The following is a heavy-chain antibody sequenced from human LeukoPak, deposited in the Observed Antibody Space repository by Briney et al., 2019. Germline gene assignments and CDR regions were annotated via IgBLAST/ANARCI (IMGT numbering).Heavy chain of an antibody. CDR1: GFTFSSYW. CDR3: ARDFKAVARWDFDY. Sequence: PGGSLRLSCAASGFTFSSYWMSWVRQAPGKGLEGLANIKQDGSEKYYVDSVKGRFTISRDNAKNSLYLQMNSLRAEDTAVYYCARDFKAVARWDFDYWGQGTLVTVSS. V-gene: IGHV3-7*01. J-gene: IGHJ4*02. CDR2: IKQDGSEK. D-gene: IGHD6-19*01.